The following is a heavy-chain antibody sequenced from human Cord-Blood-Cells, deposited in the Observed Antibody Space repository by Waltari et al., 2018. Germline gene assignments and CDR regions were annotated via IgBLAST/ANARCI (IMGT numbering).Heavy chain of an antibody. CDR2: IYYSGST. V-gene: IGHV4-59*01. D-gene: IGHD6-19*01. CDR1: GGPISSYY. CDR3: ARVAAGRPGYYYMDV. J-gene: IGHJ6*03. Sequence: QVQLQESGPGLVKPSETLSLTCTVPGGPISSYYWSWIRQPPGKGLEWIGYIYYSGSTNYNPSLKSRVTISVDTSKNQFSLKLSSVTAADTAVYYCARVAAGRPGYYYMDVWGKGTTVTVSS.